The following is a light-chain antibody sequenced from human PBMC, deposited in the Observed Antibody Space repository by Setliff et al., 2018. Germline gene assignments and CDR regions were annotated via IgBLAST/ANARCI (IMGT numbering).Light chain of an antibody. CDR3: NAYTSGSTYV. CDR1: SSDVGSYDL. Sequence: QSVLTQPASMSGSPGQSITISCSGTSSDVGSYDLVSWYQQHPGKAPKLIIYAVSDRPSGVSNRFSGSKSGNTASLTISGLRTEDEADYYCNAYTSGSTYVFGTGTKVTVL. J-gene: IGLJ1*01. V-gene: IGLV2-14*03. CDR2: AVS.